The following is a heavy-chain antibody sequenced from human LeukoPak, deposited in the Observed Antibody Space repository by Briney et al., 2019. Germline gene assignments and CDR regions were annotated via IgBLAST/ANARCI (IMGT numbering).Heavy chain of an antibody. J-gene: IGHJ4*02. CDR3: ARQWLGTIDY. CDR2: ISGSGGST. D-gene: IGHD6-19*01. CDR1: GLTFSSHA. Sequence: GGSLRLSCAASGLTFSSHAMYWVRQAPGKGLEWVSAISGSGGSTYYADSVKGRFTISRDNSKNTLYLQMNSLRAEDTAVYYCARQWLGTIDYWGQGTLVTVSS. V-gene: IGHV3-23*01.